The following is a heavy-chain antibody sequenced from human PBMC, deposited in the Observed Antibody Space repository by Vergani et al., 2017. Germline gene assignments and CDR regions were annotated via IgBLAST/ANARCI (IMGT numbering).Heavy chain of an antibody. Sequence: QVQLVQSGAEVKKPGSSVKVSCKASGGTFSSYAISWVRQAPGQGLEWMGGIIPIFGTANYAQKLQGRVTMTTDTSTSTAYMELRSLRSDDTAVYYGARDRIAVAGVFDYWGQGTLVTVSS. CDR1: GGTFSSYA. J-gene: IGHJ4*02. D-gene: IGHD6-19*01. CDR3: ARDRIAVAGVFDY. V-gene: IGHV1-69*06. CDR2: IIPIFGTA.